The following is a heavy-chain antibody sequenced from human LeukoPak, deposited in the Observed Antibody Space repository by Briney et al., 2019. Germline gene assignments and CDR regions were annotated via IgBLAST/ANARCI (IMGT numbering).Heavy chain of an antibody. CDR1: GGSISSSSYS. CDR3: ATLWQPRYAFDI. J-gene: IGHJ3*02. CDR2: IYYSGST. Sequence: NSSETLSLTCTVSGGSISSSSYSWGWIRQPPAKGLEWIGNIYYSGSTYYNPSLKSRVTIFVDTSKNQFSLKLSSVTAADTAVYYCATLWQPRYAFDIWGQGTMVTVSS. D-gene: IGHD1-1*01. V-gene: IGHV4-39*01.